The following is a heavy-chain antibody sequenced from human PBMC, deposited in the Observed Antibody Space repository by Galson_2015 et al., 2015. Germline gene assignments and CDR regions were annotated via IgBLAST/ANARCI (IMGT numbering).Heavy chain of an antibody. CDR1: GFTFSSYG. Sequence: SLRLSCAASGFTFSSYGMHWVRQAPGKGLEWVAVIWYDGSNKYYADSVKGRFTISRDNSKNTLYLQMNSLRAEDMAVYYCATGSSGEAFDIWGQGTMVTVSS. V-gene: IGHV3-33*01. CDR2: IWYDGSNK. D-gene: IGHD6-19*01. J-gene: IGHJ3*02. CDR3: ATGSSGEAFDI.